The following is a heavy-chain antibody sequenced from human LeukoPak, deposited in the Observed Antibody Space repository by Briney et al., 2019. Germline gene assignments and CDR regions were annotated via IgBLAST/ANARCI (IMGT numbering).Heavy chain of an antibody. CDR1: GFTFSSYW. CDR2: IKRDGSEK. J-gene: IGHJ4*02. Sequence: PGGSLRLSCAASGFTFSSYWMRWVRQAPGKGLEWVANIKRDGSEKNYVDSVKGRFTISRDNAKNSLYLQMNSLRAEDTAVYYCASGLELDYWGQGTLVTVSS. V-gene: IGHV3-7*03. CDR3: ASGLELDY.